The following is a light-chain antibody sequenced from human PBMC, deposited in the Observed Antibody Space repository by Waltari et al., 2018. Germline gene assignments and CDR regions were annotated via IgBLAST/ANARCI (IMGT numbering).Light chain of an antibody. CDR3: QQSYSTPYT. CDR2: AAS. J-gene: IGKJ2*01. Sequence: DIQMTQSPSSLSASVGDRITITCRESQSISNYLNWYQQKPGKAPKPLMYAASILQSGVPARFSGGRSGTEFTLTISSLQPEDFATFYCQQSYSTPYTFGQGTKLEIK. V-gene: IGKV1-39*01. CDR1: QSISNY.